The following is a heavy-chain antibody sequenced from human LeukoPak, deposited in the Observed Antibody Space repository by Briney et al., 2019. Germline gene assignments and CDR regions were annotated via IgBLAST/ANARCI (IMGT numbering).Heavy chain of an antibody. Sequence: SSETLSLTCTVSGGSISSYYWSWIRQPPGKGLEWIGEINHSGSTNYNPSLKSRVTISVDTSKNQFSLKLSSVTAADTAVYYCARVHSATVTHFDYWGQGTLVTVSS. J-gene: IGHJ4*02. CDR1: GGSISSYY. D-gene: IGHD4-17*01. V-gene: IGHV4-34*01. CDR2: INHSGST. CDR3: ARVHSATVTHFDY.